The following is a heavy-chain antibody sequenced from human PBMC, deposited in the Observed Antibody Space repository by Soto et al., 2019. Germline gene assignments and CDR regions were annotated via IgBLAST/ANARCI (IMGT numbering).Heavy chain of an antibody. CDR1: GFTFPSYG. CDR2: ISYDGSNK. J-gene: IGHJ6*02. Sequence: QVQLVEPGGGVVQPGTSLRLSCAASGFTFPSYGMHWVRQAPGKGLEWVAVISYDGSNKYYGDSVKGRFTISRDNSEDTLYLQMNSLRAEDTAVYYCAKSITADDYGMDVWGQGTTVTVSS. V-gene: IGHV3-30*18. D-gene: IGHD6-13*01. CDR3: AKSITADDYGMDV.